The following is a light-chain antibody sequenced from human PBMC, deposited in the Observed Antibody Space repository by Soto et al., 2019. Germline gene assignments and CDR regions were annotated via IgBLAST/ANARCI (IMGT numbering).Light chain of an antibody. CDR3: QQYNNWPLT. CDR2: GAS. Sequence: EIVLTQSPATLSLSPGDTATLSFRASQSVSSNLAWYQQKPGQAPRLLIYGASTRATGIPARFSGSGSGTDFTLPISSLQSEDFAVYYCQQYNNWPLTFGGGTKVDIK. J-gene: IGKJ4*01. CDR1: QSVSSN. V-gene: IGKV3-15*01.